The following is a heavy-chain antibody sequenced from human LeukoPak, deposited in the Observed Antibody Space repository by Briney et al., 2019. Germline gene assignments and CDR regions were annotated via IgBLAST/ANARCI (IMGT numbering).Heavy chain of an antibody. CDR1: GFSLSTSGVG. V-gene: IGHV2-5*02. D-gene: IGHD1-1*01. CDR2: IFWDDDK. J-gene: IGHJ4*02. CDR3: ARRGSTTSLDF. Sequence: SGPTLVNPTQTLTLTCTFSGFSLSTSGVGVGWIRQPPVKALEWLALIFWDDDKRYSPSLESRLTITKDTSKKQVVLTMTNMDPVDTATYYCARRGSTTSLDFWGQGTLVTVSS.